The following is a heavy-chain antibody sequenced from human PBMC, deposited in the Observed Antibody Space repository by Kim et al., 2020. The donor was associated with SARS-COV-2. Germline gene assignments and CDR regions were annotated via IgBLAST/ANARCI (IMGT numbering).Heavy chain of an antibody. D-gene: IGHD1-26*01. CDR2: INHSGST. CDR3: ARAFGGSYVGGIVA. V-gene: IGHV4-34*01. J-gene: IGHJ5*02. CDR1: GGSFSGYY. Sequence: SETLSLTCAVYGGSFSGYYWSWIRQPPGKGLEWIGEINHSGSTNYNPSLKSRVTISVDTSKNQFSLKLSSVTAADTAVYYCARAFGGSYVGGIVAWGQGT.